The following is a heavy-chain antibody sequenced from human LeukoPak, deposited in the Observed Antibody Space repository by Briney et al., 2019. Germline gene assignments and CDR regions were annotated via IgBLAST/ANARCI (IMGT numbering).Heavy chain of an antibody. V-gene: IGHV4-30-4*02. J-gene: IGHJ4*02. CDR2: IYYSGST. CDR3: ASEITMARGVIKN. Sequence: SETLSLTCTVSGGSISSGDYYWSWIRQPPGKGLEWIGYIYYSGSTYYNPSLKSRVTISVDTSKNQFSLKLSSVTAADTAVYYCASEITMARGVIKNWGQGTLVTVSS. D-gene: IGHD3-10*01. CDR1: GGSISSGDYY.